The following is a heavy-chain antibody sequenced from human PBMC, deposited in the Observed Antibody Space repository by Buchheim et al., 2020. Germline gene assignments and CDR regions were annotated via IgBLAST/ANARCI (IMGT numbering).Heavy chain of an antibody. D-gene: IGHD3-3*01. Sequence: EVQLLESGGGLVQPGGSLRLSCAASGFTFSSYAMSWVRQAPGKGLEWVSAISVSGGSTYYADSVKGRFPISRDNSKNTLYLQMNSLRAEDTAVYYCAKDGTIFGVVITGNFDYWGQGTL. CDR2: ISVSGGST. J-gene: IGHJ4*02. CDR3: AKDGTIFGVVITGNFDY. V-gene: IGHV3-23*01. CDR1: GFTFSSYA.